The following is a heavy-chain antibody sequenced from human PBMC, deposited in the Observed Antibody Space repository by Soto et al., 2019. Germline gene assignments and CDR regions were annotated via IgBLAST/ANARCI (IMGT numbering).Heavy chain of an antibody. CDR3: ARRYSSSFGY. Sequence: SETLSLTCTVSGGSISSYYWSWIRQPPGKGLEWIGYIYYSGSTNYNPSLKSRVTISVDTSKNQFSLKLSSVTAADTAVYYCARRYSSSFGYWGQGTLVTVSS. CDR2: IYYSGST. J-gene: IGHJ4*02. CDR1: GGSISSYY. D-gene: IGHD6-13*01. V-gene: IGHV4-59*08.